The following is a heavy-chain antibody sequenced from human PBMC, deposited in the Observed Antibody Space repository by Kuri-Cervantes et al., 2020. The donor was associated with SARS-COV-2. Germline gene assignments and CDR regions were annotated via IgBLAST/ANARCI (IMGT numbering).Heavy chain of an antibody. CDR3: AKESWYEDSRLGYFDL. Sequence: SLKISWAASGFTFDDYAMHWVRQAPGKGLEWVSGISWNSGSIGYADSVKGRFTISRDNAKNSLYLQMNSLRAEDTALYYCAKESWYEDSRLGYFDLWGRGTLVTVSS. V-gene: IGHV3-9*01. J-gene: IGHJ2*01. CDR1: GFTFDDYA. D-gene: IGHD2-15*01. CDR2: ISWNSGSI.